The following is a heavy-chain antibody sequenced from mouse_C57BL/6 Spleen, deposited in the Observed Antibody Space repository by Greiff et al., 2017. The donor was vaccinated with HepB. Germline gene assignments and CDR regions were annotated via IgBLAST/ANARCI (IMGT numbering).Heavy chain of an antibody. J-gene: IGHJ3*01. D-gene: IGHD1-1*01. Sequence: VQLQQSGAELVMPGASVKLSCKASGYTFTSYWMHWVKQRPGQGLEWIGEIDPSDSYTNYNQKFKGKSTLTVDKSSSTAYMQISSLTSEDSAVYYCARYGSGFAYWGQGTLVTVSA. CDR2: IDPSDSYT. CDR1: GYTFTSYW. V-gene: IGHV1-69*01. CDR3: ARYGSGFAY.